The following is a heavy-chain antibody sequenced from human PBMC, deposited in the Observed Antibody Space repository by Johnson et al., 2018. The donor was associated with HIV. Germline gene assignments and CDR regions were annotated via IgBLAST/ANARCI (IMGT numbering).Heavy chain of an antibody. CDR1: GFTFSNYA. V-gene: IGHV3-64*07. CDR3: AMYCSSTSGPFSHAFDI. CDR2: ISSNGGST. Sequence: VQLVESGGGLVQPGGSLRLSCAASGFTFSNYAMHWVRQAPGKGLEYVSAISSNGGSTYYADSVKGRFTISRDNSKNTLYLQMSSLRAEDTAVYYCAMYCSSTSGPFSHAFDIWGQGTMVTVSS. D-gene: IGHD2-2*01. J-gene: IGHJ3*02.